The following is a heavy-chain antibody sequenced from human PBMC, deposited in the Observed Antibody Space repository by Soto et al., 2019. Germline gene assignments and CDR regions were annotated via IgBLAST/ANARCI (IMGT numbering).Heavy chain of an antibody. V-gene: IGHV4-39*01. Sequence: SETLSLTCTVSGGSISSSSYYWGWVRQPPRKGLEWIGSIYYTGTTDYNPSLKGRVTISVDTSKNQFSLRLRSVTAADTAAYYCARPHSIYYYYAMDVWGPGTAVTVSS. CDR3: ARPHSIYYYYAMDV. J-gene: IGHJ6*02. CDR1: GGSISSSSYY. CDR2: IYYTGTT.